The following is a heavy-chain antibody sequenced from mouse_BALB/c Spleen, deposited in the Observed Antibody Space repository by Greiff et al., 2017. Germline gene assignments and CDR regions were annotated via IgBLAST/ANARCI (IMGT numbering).Heavy chain of an antibody. CDR3: AREGWFAY. CDR1: GFSLTSYG. CDR2: IWSGGST. J-gene: IGHJ3*01. Sequence: VQLQQSGPGLVQPSQSLSITCTVSGFSLTSYGVHWVRQSPGKGLEWLGVIWSGGSTDYNAAFISRLSISKDNPKSQVFFKMNSLQANDTAIYYCAREGWFAYWGQGTLVTVSA. V-gene: IGHV2-2*02.